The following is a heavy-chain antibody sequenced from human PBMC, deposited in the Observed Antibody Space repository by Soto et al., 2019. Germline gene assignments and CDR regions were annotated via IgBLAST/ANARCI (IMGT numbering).Heavy chain of an antibody. CDR2: IYSGGST. Sequence: VGSLRLSCAASGFTVSSNYMSWGRQAPGKGLEWVSVIYSGGSTYYADSVKGRFTISRDNSKNTLYLQMNRLRAADTPVYYCARETLRGYSYGLKLDAFDIWGQGTMVPVSS. V-gene: IGHV3-53*01. CDR3: ARETLRGYSYGLKLDAFDI. CDR1: GFTVSSNY. J-gene: IGHJ3*02. D-gene: IGHD5-18*01.